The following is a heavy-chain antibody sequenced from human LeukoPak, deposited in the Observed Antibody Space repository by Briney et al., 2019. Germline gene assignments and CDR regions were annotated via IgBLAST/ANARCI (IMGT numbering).Heavy chain of an antibody. CDR3: AKGLDSSGWFYGY. V-gene: IGHV3-23*01. J-gene: IGHJ4*02. CDR2: ISGSGGST. D-gene: IGHD6-19*01. CDR1: GFTFSSYA. Sequence: GGSLRLSCAASGFTFSSYAMSWVRQAPGKGLEWVSAISGSGGSTYYADSVKGRFTISRDNSNNTLYLQMNSLRAEDTAVYYCAKGLDSSGWFYGYWGQGTLVTVSS.